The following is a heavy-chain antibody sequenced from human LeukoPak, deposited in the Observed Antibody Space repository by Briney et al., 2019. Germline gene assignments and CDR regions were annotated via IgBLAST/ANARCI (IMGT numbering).Heavy chain of an antibody. V-gene: IGHV3-7*01. CDR1: GFTFSSYW. Sequence: GGSLRLSCAASGFTFSSYWMSWVRQAPGKGLEWVANIKQDGSEKYYVDSVKGRFTISRDNAKNSLYLQMNSLRAEDTAVYYCARGGGYCSSTSCYAELDFDYWGQGTLVTVSS. D-gene: IGHD2-2*01. J-gene: IGHJ4*02. CDR2: IKQDGSEK. CDR3: ARGGGYCSSTSCYAELDFDY.